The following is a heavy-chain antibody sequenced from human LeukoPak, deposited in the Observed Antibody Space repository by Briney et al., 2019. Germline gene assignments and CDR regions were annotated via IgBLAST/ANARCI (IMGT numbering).Heavy chain of an antibody. D-gene: IGHD3-10*01. V-gene: IGHV3-52*01. CDR2: IMCDGSEK. Sequence: GGSLRLSCAASGFTFSSSWMHWVCQAPEKGLEWVADIMCDGSEKYYVDSVKGRLTISRDNAKNSLYLQVNSLRAEDIRSGSYSLIDYWGQGTLVTVSS. CDR1: GFTFSSSW. J-gene: IGHJ4*02. CDR3: SLIDY.